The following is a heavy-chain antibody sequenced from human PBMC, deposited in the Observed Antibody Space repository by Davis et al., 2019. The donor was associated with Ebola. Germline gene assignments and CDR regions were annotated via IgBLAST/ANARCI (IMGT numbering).Heavy chain of an antibody. CDR1: GGSISSYY. Sequence: PGGSLRLSCTVSGGSISSYYWSWIRQPPGRGLEWIGYIYYSGSTNYNPSLKSRVTISVDTSKNQFSLKLSSVTAADTAVYYCARDLSGWFDPWGQGTLVTVSS. D-gene: IGHD3-10*01. V-gene: IGHV4-59*01. J-gene: IGHJ5*02. CDR2: IYYSGST. CDR3: ARDLSGWFDP.